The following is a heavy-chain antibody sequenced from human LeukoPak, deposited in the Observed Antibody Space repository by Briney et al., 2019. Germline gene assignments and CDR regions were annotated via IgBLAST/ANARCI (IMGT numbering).Heavy chain of an antibody. V-gene: IGHV3-11*01. CDR1: GFTFSDYY. CDR3: ARNSYGDSPYYYYYYYMDV. D-gene: IGHD4-17*01. Sequence: GGSLRLSCAASGFTFSDYYMSWLRQAPWKGLEWVSYISSSGSTIYYADSVKGRFTISRDNAKNSLYLQMNSLRAEDTAVYYCARNSYGDSPYYYYYYYMDVWGKGTTVTVSS. CDR2: ISSSGSTI. J-gene: IGHJ6*03.